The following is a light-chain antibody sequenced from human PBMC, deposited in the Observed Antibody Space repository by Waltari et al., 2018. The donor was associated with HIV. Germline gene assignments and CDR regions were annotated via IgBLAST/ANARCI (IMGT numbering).Light chain of an antibody. CDR2: AAS. J-gene: IGKJ1*01. Sequence: DIQMTQSPSSLSASIGDRVTITCRASQSISSYLHWYQHKPGRAPSLLIYAASTLQSGVPSRFSGSGSDTDFTLTISNLQPEDFAIYYCQQSYSTSWTFGKGTKVEIK. CDR1: QSISSY. V-gene: IGKV1-39*01. CDR3: QQSYSTSWT.